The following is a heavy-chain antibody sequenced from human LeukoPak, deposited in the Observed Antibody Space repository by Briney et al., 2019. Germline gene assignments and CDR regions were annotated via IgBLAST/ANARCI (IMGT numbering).Heavy chain of an antibody. D-gene: IGHD5-18*01. J-gene: IGHJ4*02. V-gene: IGHV3-30-3*01. CDR3: ARANTAMVS. CDR1: GLTFSSYA. CDR2: ISYDGSNK. Sequence: GGSLRLSCAASGLTFSSYAMHWVRQAPGKGLEWVAVISYDGSNKYYADSVKGRFTISRDNSKNTLYLQMNSLRAEDTAVYYCARANTAMVSWGQGTLVTVSS.